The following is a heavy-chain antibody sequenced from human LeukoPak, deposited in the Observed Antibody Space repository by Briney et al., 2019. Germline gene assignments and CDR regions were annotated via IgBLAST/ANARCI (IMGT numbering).Heavy chain of an antibody. J-gene: IGHJ5*02. V-gene: IGHV3-48*02. D-gene: IGHD3-9*01. CDR3: ARALRSTGNWFDP. CDR1: GFTFSTYS. CDR2: ISASSSTM. Sequence: GGSLRLSCAASGFTFSTYSMNWVRQAPGKGLEWVSYISASSSTMYYADSVKGRFTVPRDNAKNSLYLQMNSLRDDDTALYYCARALRSTGNWFDPWGQGTLVTVSS.